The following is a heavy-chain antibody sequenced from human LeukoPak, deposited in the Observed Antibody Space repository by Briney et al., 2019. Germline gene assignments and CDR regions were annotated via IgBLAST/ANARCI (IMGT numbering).Heavy chain of an antibody. D-gene: IGHD3-22*01. Sequence: SETLSLTCTVSGDSLSSGSDYWSWIPQPPGTGLEWIGRLYYSGRPNYNPSLKSRVTISVDTAKNQFSLKLNSVTAADTAVYFCAGAYYDSSVYYPIGAFDIWGQGTMVTVSS. J-gene: IGHJ3*02. V-gene: IGHV4-61*01. CDR1: GDSLSSGSDY. CDR3: AGAYYDSSVYYPIGAFDI. CDR2: LYYSGRP.